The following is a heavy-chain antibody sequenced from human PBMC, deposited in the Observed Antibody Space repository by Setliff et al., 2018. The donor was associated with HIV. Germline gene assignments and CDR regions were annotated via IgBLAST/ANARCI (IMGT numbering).Heavy chain of an antibody. CDR3: ARDGGCSGHQWFGDAFDI. CDR2: IIPIYGTA. V-gene: IGHV1-69*13. D-gene: IGHD2-15*01. CDR1: GDIFSRYG. Sequence: SVMVSCKASGDIFSRYGISWVRQAPGQGLEWMGGIIPIYGTANSAQKFQGRVTITADESTSTAYMELSTPRSEDTAVYFCARDGGCSGHQWFGDAFDIWGQGTMVTVSS. J-gene: IGHJ3*02.